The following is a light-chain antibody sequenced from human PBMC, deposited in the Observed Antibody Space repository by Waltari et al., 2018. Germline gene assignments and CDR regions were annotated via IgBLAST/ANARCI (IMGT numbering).Light chain of an antibody. CDR3: QAWDNNRVV. CDR2: EDR. Sequence: SYELTQPPSVSMSPGQTARITCSGDKLGDKYVCWYQQKPGQSPVLVIYEDRKRPSGIPERFSGSNSGNTATLTISGTQAMDEADYYCQAWDNNRVVLGGGTKLTV. CDR1: KLGDKY. J-gene: IGLJ2*01. V-gene: IGLV3-1*01.